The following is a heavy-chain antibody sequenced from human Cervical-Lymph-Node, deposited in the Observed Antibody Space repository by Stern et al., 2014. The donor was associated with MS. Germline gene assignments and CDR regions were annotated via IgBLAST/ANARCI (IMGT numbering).Heavy chain of an antibody. J-gene: IGHJ4*02. CDR1: GYTFTSYG. Sequence: QMQLVQAGAEVKKPGASVKDSCKASGYTFTSYGISWVRQAPGQGLEWMGWISAYNGNTNYAQKLHGRVTMTTDTSTSTAYMELRSLRSDDTAVYYCARDLTSSGWYVGLDYWGQGTLVTVSS. V-gene: IGHV1-18*01. CDR2: ISAYNGNT. D-gene: IGHD6-19*01. CDR3: ARDLTSSGWYVGLDY.